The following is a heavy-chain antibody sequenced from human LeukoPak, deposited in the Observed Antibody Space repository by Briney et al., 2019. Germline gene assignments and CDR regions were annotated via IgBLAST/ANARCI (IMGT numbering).Heavy chain of an antibody. CDR2: ISSSSSTI. Sequence: GGPLRLSCAASGFTFSSYSMNWVRQAPGKGLEWVSYISSSSSTIYYADSVKGRFTISRDNAKNSLYLQMNSLRSDDTAVYYCARFPRGIAAAPFDYWGQGTLVTVSS. D-gene: IGHD6-13*01. CDR3: ARFPRGIAAAPFDY. V-gene: IGHV3-48*01. J-gene: IGHJ4*02. CDR1: GFTFSSYS.